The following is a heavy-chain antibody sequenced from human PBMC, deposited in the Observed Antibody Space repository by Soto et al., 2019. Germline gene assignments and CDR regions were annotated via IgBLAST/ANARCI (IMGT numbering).Heavy chain of an antibody. D-gene: IGHD3-10*01. J-gene: IGHJ6*02. V-gene: IGHV3-33*01. CDR2: IWYDGSKK. CDR3: AREARPYGSGSYYHVKLVFAYYYGMDV. Sequence: QVQLVESGGGVVQPGRSLRLSCAASGFTFSSYGMHWVRQAPGKGLEWVAVIWYDGSKKYYAGSVKGRFTISRTNSQNTLYLQMNSLRAEDTAVYYCAREARPYGSGSYYHVKLVFAYYYGMDVWGQGTTVTVSS. CDR1: GFTFSSYG.